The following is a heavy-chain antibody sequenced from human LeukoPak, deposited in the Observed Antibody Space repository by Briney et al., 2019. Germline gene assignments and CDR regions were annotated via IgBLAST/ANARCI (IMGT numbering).Heavy chain of an antibody. CDR3: AKDREALVVVPAAMGGLVY. V-gene: IGHV3-23*01. Sequence: PGGSLRLSCAASGFTFSSYGMSWVRQAPGKGLEWVSAISGSGGSTYNADSVKGRFTISKHNSKNTPYLQMNRPSADDAAVYYWAKDREALVVVPAAMGGLVYWRQGAMVSVSS. J-gene: IGHJ4*02. CDR1: GFTFSSYG. CDR2: ISGSGGST. D-gene: IGHD2-2*01.